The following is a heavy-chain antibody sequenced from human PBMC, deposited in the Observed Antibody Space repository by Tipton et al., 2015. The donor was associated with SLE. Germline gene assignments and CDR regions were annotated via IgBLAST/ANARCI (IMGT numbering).Heavy chain of an antibody. CDR1: RGSFSGYH. V-gene: IGHV4-34*01. J-gene: IGHJ6*03. CDR3: ARGYRLLASRPRNYMDV. Sequence: TLSLTCTIYRGSFSGYHWSWIRQSPGRGLEWIGEFNHTGSTNYNPSLKSRVTISVDTSKNQLSLKLSSVTAADTAVYYCARGYRLLASRPRNYMDVWGKGTTVTISS. D-gene: IGHD3-3*02. CDR2: FNHTGST.